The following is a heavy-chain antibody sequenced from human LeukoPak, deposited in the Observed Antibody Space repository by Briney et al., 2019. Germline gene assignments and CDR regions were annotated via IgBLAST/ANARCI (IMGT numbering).Heavy chain of an antibody. CDR3: ARHSEGIMITFGGVIVDYYYMDV. CDR2: VSAGGGET. CDR1: GFTFSNYA. Sequence: GGSLRLSCAASGFTFSNYAMNWVRQAPGKGLEWVSSVSAGGGETFYGDSVKGRFTISRDNAKNSLYLQMNSLRAEDTAVYYCARHSEGIMITFGGVIVDYYYMDVWGKGTTVTVSS. V-gene: IGHV3-21*01. J-gene: IGHJ6*03. D-gene: IGHD3-16*02.